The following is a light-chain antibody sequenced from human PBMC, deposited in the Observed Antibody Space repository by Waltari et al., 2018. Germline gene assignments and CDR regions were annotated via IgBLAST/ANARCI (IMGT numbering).Light chain of an antibody. CDR1: QSLSSQ. Sequence: EIVLTQSPATLSLSPGEGATLSCRASQSLSSQLVWYQQKRGQAPRLLIYDASNRSTGIPARFSGSGSGTDFTLTISSLEPEDFAVYYCQQCNNSPPTFDQGTKVEIK. J-gene: IGKJ1*01. V-gene: IGKV3-11*01. CDR3: QQCNNSPPT. CDR2: DAS.